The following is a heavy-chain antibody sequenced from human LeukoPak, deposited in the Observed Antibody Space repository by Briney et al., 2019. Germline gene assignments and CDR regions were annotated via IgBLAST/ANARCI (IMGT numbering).Heavy chain of an antibody. V-gene: IGHV3-48*03. CDR1: GFTFSSYE. CDR2: ISSSGSTI. CDR3: ARDRILWFGELFYYGMDV. Sequence: GGSLRLSCAASGFTFSSYEMNWVRQAPGKGLEWVSYISSSGSTIYYAGSVKGRFTISRDNAKNSLYLQMNSLRAEDTAVYYCARDRILWFGELFYYGMDVWGKGTTVTVSS. J-gene: IGHJ6*04. D-gene: IGHD3-10*01.